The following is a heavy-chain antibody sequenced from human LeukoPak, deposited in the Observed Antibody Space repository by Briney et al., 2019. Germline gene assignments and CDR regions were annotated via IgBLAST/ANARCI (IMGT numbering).Heavy chain of an antibody. CDR3: ARVAGSSYDY. CDR1: GYTFTSYG. D-gene: IGHD3-10*01. Sequence: SVKVSCKASGYTFTSYGITWVRQAPGQGLEWMGRIIPILNIADYAQKFQGRVTITADTSTSTAYMELSSLRSEDTAVYYCARVAGSSYDYWGQETLVTVSS. CDR2: IIPILNIA. V-gene: IGHV1-69*04. J-gene: IGHJ4*02.